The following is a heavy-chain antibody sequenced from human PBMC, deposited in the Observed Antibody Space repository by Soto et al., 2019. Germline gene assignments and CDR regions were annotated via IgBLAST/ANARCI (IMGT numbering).Heavy chain of an antibody. V-gene: IGHV3-21*01. CDR2: ISSSSSYI. J-gene: IGHJ3*02. CDR3: ARMRILHAFDI. CDR1: GFTFSSYG. Sequence: PGGSLRLSCAASGFTFSSYGMHWVRQAPGKGLEWVSSISSSSSYIYYADSVKGRLTISRDNAKNSLYLQMNSLRAEDTAVYYCARMRILHAFDIWGQGTMVTVS.